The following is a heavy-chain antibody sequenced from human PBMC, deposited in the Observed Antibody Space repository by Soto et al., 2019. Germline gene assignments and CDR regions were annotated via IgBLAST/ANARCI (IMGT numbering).Heavy chain of an antibody. D-gene: IGHD4-17*01. CDR3: AKDIVHMPTVTTSGDY. V-gene: IGHV3-23*01. J-gene: IGHJ4*02. Sequence: GGSLRLSCAASGFTFSSYAMSWVRQAPGKGLEWVSAISGSGGSTYYADSVKGRFTISRDNSKNTLYLQMNSLRAEDTAVYYCAKDIVHMPTVTTSGDYWGQGTLVTVSS. CDR1: GFTFSSYA. CDR2: ISGSGGST.